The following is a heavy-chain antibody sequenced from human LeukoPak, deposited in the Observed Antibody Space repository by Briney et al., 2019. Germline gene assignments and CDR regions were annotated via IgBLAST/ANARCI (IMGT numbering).Heavy chain of an antibody. CDR2: INHSGST. CDR1: GGSFSGYY. V-gene: IGHV4-34*01. D-gene: IGHD6-19*01. Sequence: SEPLSLTCAVHGGSFSGYYWSWLRQPPGKGLEWLGEINHSGSTNYNPSLKSRVTISVDTSKNQFSLKLSSVTAADTAVYYCARVVLLYSSGWRFDYWGQGTLVTVSS. J-gene: IGHJ4*02. CDR3: ARVVLLYSSGWRFDY.